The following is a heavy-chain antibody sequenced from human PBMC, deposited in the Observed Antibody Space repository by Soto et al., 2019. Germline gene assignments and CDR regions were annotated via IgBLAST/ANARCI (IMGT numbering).Heavy chain of an antibody. J-gene: IGHJ5*02. V-gene: IGHV3-53*01. Sequence: GSLRRSCAASGFTVSSSQMTWVRQAPWKALEWVSVIFIGGTTQYAVSVKGRFTISRDYSKNTVYLQMNSLRAEDTAVYYCARLGPFVSDDTASRHIRTHPRGEAPLVTV. D-gene: IGHD2-21*01. CDR1: GFTVSSSQ. CDR2: IFIGGTT. CDR3: ARLGPFVSDDTASRHIRTHP.